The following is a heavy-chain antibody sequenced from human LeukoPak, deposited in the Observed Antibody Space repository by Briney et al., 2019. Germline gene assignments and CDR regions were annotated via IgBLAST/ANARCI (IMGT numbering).Heavy chain of an antibody. D-gene: IGHD2-2*01. CDR1: GGSFSGYY. V-gene: IGHV4-34*01. Sequence: SSETLSLTCAVYGGSFSGYYWSWIRQPPGKGLEWIGEINHSGSTNYNPSLKSRVTIPVDTSKNQFYLKLSSVAAAEAAVYSCAGGQYLHDFDYWGQGTLVTVSS. CDR3: AGGQYLHDFDY. CDR2: INHSGST. J-gene: IGHJ4*02.